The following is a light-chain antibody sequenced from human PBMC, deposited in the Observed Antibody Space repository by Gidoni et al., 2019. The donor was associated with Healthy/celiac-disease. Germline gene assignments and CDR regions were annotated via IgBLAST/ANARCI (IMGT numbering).Light chain of an antibody. J-gene: IGLJ3*02. CDR3: CSYAAFKV. V-gene: IGLV2-23*01. CDR2: EGS. CDR1: SSDVGSYNL. Sequence: QSALTQPASVSVSPGQSITISCTGTSSDVGSYNLVSWYQQHPGKAPKLMIYEGSKRPSGVSNRFSGSKSGNTASLTISGLQAEDEADYYCCSYAAFKVFGGGTKLTVL.